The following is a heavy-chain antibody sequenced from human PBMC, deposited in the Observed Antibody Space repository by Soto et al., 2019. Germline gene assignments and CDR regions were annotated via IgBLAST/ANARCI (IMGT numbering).Heavy chain of an antibody. CDR2: ISYSGST. CDR1: GDSISNPSHY. V-gene: IGHV4-39*01. D-gene: IGHD3-10*01. Sequence: SETLSLTCTVSGDSISNPSHYWGWIRQPPGKGLEWIGSISYSGSTYYNPSLKSRVTISVDTSKNQFSLKLSSVTAADTAVYSFPRQKFASGNFCKGAPWFVPWGQGTLVTVSS. J-gene: IGHJ5*02. CDR3: PRQKFASGNFCKGAPWFVP.